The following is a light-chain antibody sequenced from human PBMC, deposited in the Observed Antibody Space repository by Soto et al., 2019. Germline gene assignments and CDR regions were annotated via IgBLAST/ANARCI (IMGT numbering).Light chain of an antibody. Sequence: DLQMTQSPSSLSASVGDRVTITCRASQSISSYLHWYQHKPGIAPKLLIYAASSLQSGVPSRFSGSGSGTDFTLTISSLQPEDFATYSCQQSYSLPWTFGQGTKVEIK. CDR1: QSISSY. CDR2: AAS. CDR3: QQSYSLPWT. J-gene: IGKJ1*01. V-gene: IGKV1-39*01.